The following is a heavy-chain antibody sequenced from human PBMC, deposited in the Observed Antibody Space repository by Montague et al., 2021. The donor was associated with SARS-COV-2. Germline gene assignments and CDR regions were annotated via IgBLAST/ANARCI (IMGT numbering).Heavy chain of an antibody. CDR3: GRGVVAATPVVDY. V-gene: IGHV4-4*07. J-gene: IGHJ4*02. D-gene: IGHD2-15*01. CDR2: IYASGGT. CDR1: GDSISSFY. Sequence: SKTLSLTCTVSGDSISSFYWNWIRQPAGKGLEWIGRIYASGGTNYNPSLKSRVTMSVDTSKNQFSLKLNSVTAADTAVYYCGRGVVAATPVVDYWGRGTLVTVSS.